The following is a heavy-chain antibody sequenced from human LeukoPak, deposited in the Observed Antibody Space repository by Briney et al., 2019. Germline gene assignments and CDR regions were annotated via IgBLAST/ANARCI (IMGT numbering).Heavy chain of an antibody. D-gene: IGHD2-2*01. J-gene: IGHJ4*02. CDR2: ISAYNGNT. V-gene: IGHV1-18*01. CDR1: GYTFTSYG. CDR3: ARDGGYCSSTSCYYSLDY. Sequence: ASVKVSCKASGYTFTSYGISWVRQAPGQGLEWMGWISAYNGNTNYAQKLQGRVTMTTDTSTSTAYMELRSLRSDDTAVYYCARDGGYCSSTSCYYSLDYWGQGTLVTVSS.